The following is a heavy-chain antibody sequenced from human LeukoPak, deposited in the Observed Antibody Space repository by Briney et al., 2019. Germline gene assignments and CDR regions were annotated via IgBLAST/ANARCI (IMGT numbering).Heavy chain of an antibody. D-gene: IGHD1-1*01. CDR1: GFTFSSYS. J-gene: IGHJ5*02. V-gene: IGHV3-48*02. CDR2: ISSSSSTI. Sequence: GGSLRLSCAASGFTFSSYSMNWVRQAPGKGLEWVSYISSSSSTIYYADSVKGRFTISRDNAKNSLYLQMSSLRDEDTAVYYCARGASTGRKGWFDPWGQGTLVTVSS. CDR3: ARGASTGRKGWFDP.